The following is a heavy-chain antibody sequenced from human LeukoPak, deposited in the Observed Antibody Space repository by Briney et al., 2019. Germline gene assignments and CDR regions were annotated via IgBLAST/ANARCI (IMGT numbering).Heavy chain of an antibody. D-gene: IGHD6-13*01. CDR2: ISGSGGST. J-gene: IGHJ4*02. Sequence: AGGSLRLSCAASGFTFSSYAMSWVRQAPRKGLEWVSAISGSGGSTYYADSVKGRFTISRDNSKNTLYLQMNSLRAEDTAVYYCAKDPPSSWYYFDYWGQGTLVTVSS. CDR1: GFTFSSYA. V-gene: IGHV3-23*01. CDR3: AKDPPSSWYYFDY.